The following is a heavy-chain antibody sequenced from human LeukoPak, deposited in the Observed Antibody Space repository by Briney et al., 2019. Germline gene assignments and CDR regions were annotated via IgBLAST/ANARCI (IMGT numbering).Heavy chain of an antibody. CDR2: IWCDGSNK. CDR3: AKDSWPEGAEYPYYFDY. Sequence: GGSLRLSCAASGFTLSSYGMHWVRQAPGKGLEKVAVIWCDGSNKYYVDSVKGRFTISRDNSKNTLYLQMNSLRDEDTAVYYCAKDSWPEGAEYPYYFDYWGQGTLVTVSS. V-gene: IGHV3-33*06. J-gene: IGHJ4*02. D-gene: IGHD2-15*01. CDR1: GFTLSSYG.